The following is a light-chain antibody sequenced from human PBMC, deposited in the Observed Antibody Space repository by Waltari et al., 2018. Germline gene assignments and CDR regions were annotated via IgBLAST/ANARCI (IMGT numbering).Light chain of an antibody. CDR2: ANV. CDR3: GTWDSGLRAVV. V-gene: IGLV1-51*01. Sequence: QSVLTQPPSVSAAPGQKVTISCSGYSSNRGTNYVSWYQQLPGTAPKLLIYANVERPSGIPARFSGSKSGTSATLDITGLQTGDEADYFCGTWDSGLRAVVFGGGTKLTVL. J-gene: IGLJ3*02. CDR1: SSNRGTNY.